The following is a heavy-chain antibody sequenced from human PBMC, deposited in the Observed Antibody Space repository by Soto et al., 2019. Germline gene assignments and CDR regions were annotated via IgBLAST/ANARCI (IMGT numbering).Heavy chain of an antibody. V-gene: IGHV3-13*01. Sequence: EVQLVESGGGLVQPGGSLRLSCAASGFTFSSYDMHWVRQATGKGLEWVSAIGTAGDTYSPGSVKGRFTISRENATNTLSLHMNSLRAGDTAVYYCARESPYDFLSCHLPHYGMDVWCQGTTVTDSS. CDR1: GFTFSSYD. J-gene: IGHJ6*02. CDR2: IGTAGDT. D-gene: IGHD3-3*01. CDR3: ARESPYDFLSCHLPHYGMDV.